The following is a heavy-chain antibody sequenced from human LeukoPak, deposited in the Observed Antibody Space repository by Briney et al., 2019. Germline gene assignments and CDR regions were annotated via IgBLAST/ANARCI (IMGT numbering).Heavy chain of an antibody. V-gene: IGHV4-39*01. D-gene: IGHD5-12*01. Sequence: SETLSLTCTVSGGSISSSSYYWGWIRQPPGKGLEWIGSIYYSGSTNYNPSLKSRVTISVDTSKNQFSLKLSSVTAADTAVYYCARSDVDIVAKWGMDVWGQGTTVTVSS. CDR1: GGSISSSSYY. CDR2: IYYSGST. CDR3: ARSDVDIVAKWGMDV. J-gene: IGHJ6*02.